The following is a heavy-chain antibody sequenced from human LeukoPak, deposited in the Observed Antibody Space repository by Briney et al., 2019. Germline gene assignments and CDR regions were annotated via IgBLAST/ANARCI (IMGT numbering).Heavy chain of an antibody. Sequence: SETLSLTCTVSGYSISSGYYWGWIRQPPGKGLEWIGSIYHSGSTYYNPSLKSRVTISVDTSKNQFSLKLSSVTAADTAVYYCARRSEGYSGSYYFDYWGQGTLVTVSS. CDR1: GYSISSGYY. V-gene: IGHV4-38-2*02. J-gene: IGHJ4*02. D-gene: IGHD5-18*01. CDR2: IYHSGST. CDR3: ARRSEGYSGSYYFDY.